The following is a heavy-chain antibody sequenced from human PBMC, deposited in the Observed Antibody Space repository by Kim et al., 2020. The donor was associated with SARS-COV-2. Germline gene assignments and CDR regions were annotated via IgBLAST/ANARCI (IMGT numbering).Heavy chain of an antibody. V-gene: IGHV3-53*01. CDR2: IYSGGST. CDR3: ARDSVGDMDGFDY. D-gene: IGHD3-16*01. CDR1: GFTVSSNY. J-gene: IGHJ4*02. Sequence: GGSLRLSCAASGFTVSSNYMSWVRQAPGKGLEWVSVIYSGGSTYYADSVKGRFTISRDNSKNTLYLQMNSLRAEDTAVYYCARDSVGDMDGFDYWGQGTLVTVSS.